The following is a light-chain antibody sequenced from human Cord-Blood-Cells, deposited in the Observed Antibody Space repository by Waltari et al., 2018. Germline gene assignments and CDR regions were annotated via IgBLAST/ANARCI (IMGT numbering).Light chain of an antibody. CDR2: QDS. CDR1: KLGDTY. J-gene: IGLJ2*01. CDR3: QAWDSSTVV. V-gene: IGLV3-1*01. Sequence: SYELPPPPSVSVSPGPTASITCPGDKLGDTYACWYQQKPGQSPVLVIYQDSKRPSGIPERFSGSNSGNTATLTISGTQAMDEADYYCQAWDSSTVVFGGGTKLTVL.